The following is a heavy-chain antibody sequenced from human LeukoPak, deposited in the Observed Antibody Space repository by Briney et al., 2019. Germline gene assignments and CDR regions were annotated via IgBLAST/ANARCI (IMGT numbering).Heavy chain of an antibody. CDR1: GSTFSSYG. Sequence: GGSLRLSCAASGSTFSSYGMHWVRQAPGKWLEWVAFIRYDGSNKYYADSVKGRFTISRDNSKNTLYLQMNSLRAEDTAVYYCAKGRYSKLDYWGQGTLVTVSA. CDR3: AKGRYSKLDY. CDR2: IRYDGSNK. D-gene: IGHD4-11*01. J-gene: IGHJ4*02. V-gene: IGHV3-30*02.